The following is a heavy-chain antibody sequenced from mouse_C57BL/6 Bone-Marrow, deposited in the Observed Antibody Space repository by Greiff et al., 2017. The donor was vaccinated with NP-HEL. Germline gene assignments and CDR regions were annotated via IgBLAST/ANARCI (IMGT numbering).Heavy chain of an antibody. CDR2: IYPGSGNT. V-gene: IGHV1-76*01. CDR3: ARNSYWYFDV. CDR1: GYTFTDYY. J-gene: IGHJ1*03. D-gene: IGHD2-12*01. Sequence: VKLMESGAELVRPGASVKLSCKASGYTFTDYYINWVKQRPGQGLEWIARIYPGSGNTYYNEKFKGKATPTAEKSSSTAYMQLSSLTSEDSAVYFCARNSYWYFDVWGTGTTVTVSS.